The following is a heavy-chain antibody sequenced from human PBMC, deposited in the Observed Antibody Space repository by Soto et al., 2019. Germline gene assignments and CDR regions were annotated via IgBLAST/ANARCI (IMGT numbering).Heavy chain of an antibody. V-gene: IGHV3-23*01. CDR3: ATLPCIVVNDLCYNVFDL. D-gene: IGHD2-8*01. CDR1: GITLSNYA. Sequence: EVQLLESGGGLTQPGGSLRLSCAASGITLSNYAMSWVRQAPGKGLEWVSAISGDGDGTYYADSVQGRFTISRDNSKNTRSLQMNSLRAEDTAVYFCATLPCIVVNDLCYNVFDLWGQGTMVTVSS. CDR2: ISGDGDGT. J-gene: IGHJ3*01.